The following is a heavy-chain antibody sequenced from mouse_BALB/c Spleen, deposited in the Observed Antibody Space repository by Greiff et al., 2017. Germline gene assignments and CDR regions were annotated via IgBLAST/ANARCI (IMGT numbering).Heavy chain of an antibody. CDR2: ISSGGST. Sequence: EVQLVESGGGLVKPGGSLKLSCAASGFTFSSYAMSWVRQTPEKRLEWVASISSGGSTYYPDSVKGRFTISRDNARNILYLQMSSLRSEDTAMYYCARGPEGPYAMDYWGQGTSVTVSS. V-gene: IGHV5-6-5*01. CDR1: GFTFSSYA. CDR3: ARGPEGPYAMDY. J-gene: IGHJ4*01.